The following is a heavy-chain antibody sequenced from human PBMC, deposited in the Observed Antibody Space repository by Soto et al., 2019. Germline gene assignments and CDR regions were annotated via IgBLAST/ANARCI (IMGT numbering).Heavy chain of an antibody. CDR1: GFTFSSYA. D-gene: IGHD3-10*01. Sequence: GGSLRLSCAASGFTFSSYAMHWVRQAPGKGLEWVAVISYDGSNKYYADSVKGRFTISRDNSKNTLYLQMNSLRAEDTAVYYCARHYGPSGSGSYPDYLGQGTLVTVSS. CDR3: ARHYGPSGSGSYPDY. CDR2: ISYDGSNK. J-gene: IGHJ4*02. V-gene: IGHV3-30-3*01.